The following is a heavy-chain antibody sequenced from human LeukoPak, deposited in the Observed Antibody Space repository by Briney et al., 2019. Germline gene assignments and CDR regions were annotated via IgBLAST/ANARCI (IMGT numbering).Heavy chain of an antibody. CDR2: FYSGGST. Sequence: GGSLRLSCAASGFSVSSNYMSWVRQAPGKGLEWVSVFYSGGSTYYADSVKGRFTISRDTSKNTLYLQMTSLRVEDPAVYYCARETSTQCSGGRCFFDYWGQGTLVTVSS. V-gene: IGHV3-66*02. CDR3: ARETSTQCSGGRCFFDY. J-gene: IGHJ4*02. CDR1: GFSVSSNY. D-gene: IGHD2-15*01.